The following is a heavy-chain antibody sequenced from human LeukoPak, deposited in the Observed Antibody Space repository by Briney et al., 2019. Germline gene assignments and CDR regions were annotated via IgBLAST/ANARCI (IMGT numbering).Heavy chain of an antibody. CDR1: GGSISSGGYY. CDR3: ARDRGYGGNSYHYYYGMDV. Sequence: SQTLSLTCTVSGGSISSGGYYWSWICQHPGKGLEWIGYIYYSGSTYYNPSLKSRVTISVDTSKNQFSLKLSSVTAADTAVYYCARDRGYGGNSYHYYYGMDVWGQGTTVTVSS. D-gene: IGHD4-23*01. J-gene: IGHJ6*02. CDR2: IYYSGST. V-gene: IGHV4-31*03.